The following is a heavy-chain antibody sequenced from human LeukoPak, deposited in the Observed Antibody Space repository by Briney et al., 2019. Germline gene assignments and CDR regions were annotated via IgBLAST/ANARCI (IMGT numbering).Heavy chain of an antibody. V-gene: IGHV1-2*02. D-gene: IGHD5-12*01. CDR1: GYTSTGYY. J-gene: IGHJ4*02. Sequence: ASVKVSCKASGYTSTGYYMHWVRQAPGQGLEWMGWINPNSGGTNYAQKFQGRVTMTRDTSISTAYMELSRLRSDDTAVYYCARHASGYDLPPDYWGQGTLVTVSS. CDR3: ARHASGYDLPPDY. CDR2: INPNSGGT.